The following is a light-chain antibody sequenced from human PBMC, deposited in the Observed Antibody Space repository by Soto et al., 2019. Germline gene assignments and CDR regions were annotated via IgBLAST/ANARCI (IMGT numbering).Light chain of an antibody. J-gene: IGKJ5*01. CDR2: GVS. CDR1: QSVSSNY. V-gene: IGKV3-20*01. CDR3: QQYGSAPNA. Sequence: EIVLTQSPGTLSLSPGERATLSCRASQSVSSNYLAWYQQKPGQAPRLLIYGVSSRATGIPDRFSGSGSGTDITLTISRLEPGDFAVYYCQQYGSAPNAFGQGTRLEIK.